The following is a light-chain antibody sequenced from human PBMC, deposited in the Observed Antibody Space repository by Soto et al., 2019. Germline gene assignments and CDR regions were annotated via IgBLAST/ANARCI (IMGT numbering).Light chain of an antibody. J-gene: IGKJ1*01. V-gene: IGKV2-28*01. Sequence: EIVMTQSPVSLSVTLGEPASISCRSTQSLLHTNGYHYLDWYLQKPGQSPQLLVYWGSNRASGVPDRFSADGAGTDFTLNISRVEAEDVGIYYCMQLLQTPWTFGPGTKVEIK. CDR3: MQLLQTPWT. CDR2: WGS. CDR1: QSLLHTNGYHY.